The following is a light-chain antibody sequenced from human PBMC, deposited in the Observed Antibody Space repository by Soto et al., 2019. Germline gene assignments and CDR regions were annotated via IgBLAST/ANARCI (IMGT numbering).Light chain of an antibody. CDR3: QQYGSSLQT. J-gene: IGKJ1*01. CDR2: GAS. V-gene: IGKV3-20*01. Sequence: EIVLTQSPGTLSLSPGERATLSCRASQSVSSSYLAWYQQKPGQAPRLLIYGASGRASGIPDRFSGSGSGTDFTLTIRRLEPEDFEVYYCQQYGSSLQTFGQGTKVDIK. CDR1: QSVSSSY.